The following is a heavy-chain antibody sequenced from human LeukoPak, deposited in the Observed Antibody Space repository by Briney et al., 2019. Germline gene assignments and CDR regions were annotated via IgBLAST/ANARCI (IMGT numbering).Heavy chain of an antibody. Sequence: SQTLSLTCAISGDSVSSNSAAWNWIRQSPSRGLEWLGRTYYRSKWYNDYAVSVRSRITINPDTSKNQFSLQLISVTPEDTAVYYCARAGLTGYAVYFDYWGQGTLVTVSS. J-gene: IGHJ4*02. V-gene: IGHV6-1*01. D-gene: IGHD7-27*01. CDR3: ARAGLTGYAVYFDY. CDR1: GDSVSSNSAA. CDR2: TYYRSKWYN.